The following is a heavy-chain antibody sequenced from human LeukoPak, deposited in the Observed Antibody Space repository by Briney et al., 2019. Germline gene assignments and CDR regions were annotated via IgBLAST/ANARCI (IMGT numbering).Heavy chain of an antibody. V-gene: IGHV4-59*11. CDR2: IPYIGST. CDR3: ARYCGGEETSGAFDI. J-gene: IGHJ3*02. D-gene: IGHD2-21*01. Sequence: SETLSLTCAVSDDSFSSHYWTWIRQPPGKGLEWIGYIPYIGSTNYNPSLKSRVTISIDTSKNQFSLRLSSVTAADTAVYYCARYCGGEETSGAFDIWGQGTMVTVSS. CDR1: DDSFSSHY.